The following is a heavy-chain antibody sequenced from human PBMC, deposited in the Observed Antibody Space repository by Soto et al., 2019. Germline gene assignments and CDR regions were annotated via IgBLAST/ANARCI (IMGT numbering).Heavy chain of an antibody. J-gene: IGHJ3*02. CDR2: ISYDGSNK. V-gene: IGHV3-30-3*01. D-gene: IGHD2-2*01. CDR1: GFTFSSYA. CDR3: ARENIVLVPGTDAFDI. Sequence: GGSLRLSCAASGFTFSSYAMHWVRQAPGKGLEWVAVISYDGSNKDYADSVKGRFTISRDNSKDTLYLQMNSLRTEDTAVYYCARENIVLVPGTDAFDIWGQGTMVNVS.